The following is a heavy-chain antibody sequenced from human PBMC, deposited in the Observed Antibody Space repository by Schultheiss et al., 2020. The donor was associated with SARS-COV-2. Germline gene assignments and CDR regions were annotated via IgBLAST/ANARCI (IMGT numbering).Heavy chain of an antibody. CDR1: GGSISSSSYY. CDR2: IYYSGST. CDR3: ARGGYYDFWSGYGSSYYYYMDV. D-gene: IGHD3-3*01. Sequence: SETLSLTCTVSGGSISSSSYYWGWIRQPPGKGLEWIGYIYYSGSTNYNPSLKSRVTISVDTSKNQFSLKLSSVTAADTAVYYCARGGYYDFWSGYGSSYYYYMDVWGKGTTVTVSS. J-gene: IGHJ6*03. V-gene: IGHV4-61*05.